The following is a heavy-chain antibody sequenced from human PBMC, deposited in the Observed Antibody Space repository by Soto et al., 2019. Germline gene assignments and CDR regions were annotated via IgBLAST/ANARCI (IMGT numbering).Heavy chain of an antibody. CDR2: IYYSGST. CDR3: ARAERGVVATIIDAFDI. V-gene: IGHV4-59*01. CDR1: GGSISSYY. J-gene: IGHJ3*02. Sequence: SETLSLTCTVSGGSISSYYWSWIRQPPGKGLEWIGYIYYSGSTNYNPSLKGRVTIPVDTSKNQFSLKLSSVTAADTAVYYCARAERGVVATIIDAFDIWGQGTMVTVSS. D-gene: IGHD5-12*01.